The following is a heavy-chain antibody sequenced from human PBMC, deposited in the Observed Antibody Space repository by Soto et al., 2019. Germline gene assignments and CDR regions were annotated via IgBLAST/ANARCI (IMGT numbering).Heavy chain of an antibody. CDR3: VKDGDYYDSSGDYYEGYFDS. J-gene: IGHJ4*02. CDR2: ISSDGGRT. V-gene: IGHV3-64D*06. Sequence: GGSLRVSCSASGFTFSSYVMHWGRQAPGKGLEFVSAISSDGGRTYYADSVKGRFTVSRDNSKNTLYFQMSSLRTEDTAVYYCVKDGDYYDSSGDYYEGYFDSWGQGP. CDR1: GFTFSSYV. D-gene: IGHD3-22*01.